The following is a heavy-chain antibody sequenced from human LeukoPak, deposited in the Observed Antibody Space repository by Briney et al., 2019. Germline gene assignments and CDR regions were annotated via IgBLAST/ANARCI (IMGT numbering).Heavy chain of an antibody. Sequence: PGGSLRLSCAASGFTFSDYWIYWVRQAPGKGLGWVSRIKPDGTYTNYADSVKGRFIISRDNAKNTVYLQMSSLRGDDTAVYYRGRDLERWGPGTLVTVSA. CDR3: GRDLER. CDR1: GFTFSDYW. J-gene: IGHJ4*02. D-gene: IGHD5-24*01. CDR2: IKPDGTYT. V-gene: IGHV3-74*01.